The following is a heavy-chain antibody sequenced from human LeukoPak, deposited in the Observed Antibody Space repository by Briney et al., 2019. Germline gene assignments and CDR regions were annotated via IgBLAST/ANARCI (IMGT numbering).Heavy chain of an antibody. CDR1: GFTFSSYA. V-gene: IGHV3-23*01. D-gene: IGHD3-16*02. CDR2: ISGSGGST. CDR3: AKGRHTFGGVIVTPLDY. J-gene: IGHJ4*02. Sequence: GGSLRLSCAASGFTFSSYAMSWVRQAPGKGLEWVSAISGSGGSTYYADSVKGRFTISRDNSKNTLYLQMNSLRAEDTAVYYCAKGRHTFGGVIVTPLDYWGQGTLVTASS.